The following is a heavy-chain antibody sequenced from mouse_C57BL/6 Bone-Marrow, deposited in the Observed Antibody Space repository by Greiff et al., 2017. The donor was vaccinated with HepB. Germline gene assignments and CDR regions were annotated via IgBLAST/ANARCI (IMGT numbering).Heavy chain of an antibody. D-gene: IGHD6-1*01. CDR1: GYTFTSYW. V-gene: IGHV1-61*01. Sequence: QVQLQQSGAELVRPGSSVKLSCKASGYTFTSYWMDWVKQRPGQGLEWIGNIYPSDSETHYNQKFKDKATLTVDKSSSTAYMQLSSLPSEDSAVYCCARCPLEDYFDYWGQGTTLTVSS. CDR2: IYPSDSET. J-gene: IGHJ2*01. CDR3: ARCPLEDYFDY.